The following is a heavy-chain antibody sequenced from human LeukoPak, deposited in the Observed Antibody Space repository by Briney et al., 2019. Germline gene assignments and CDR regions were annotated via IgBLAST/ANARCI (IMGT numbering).Heavy chain of an antibody. V-gene: IGHV4-59*01. J-gene: IGHJ5*01. CDR1: GGSISSYY. CDR2: IYYSGST. D-gene: IGHD1-14*01. CDR3: AEAPEDCFDS. Sequence: SETLSLTCTVSGGSISSYYWSWIRQPPGKGLKWIGYIYYSGSTNYNPPLKSRVTISVDTSKNQFSLKLSSVTAAETVEYYWAEAPEDCFDSWGQGTLVTVSS.